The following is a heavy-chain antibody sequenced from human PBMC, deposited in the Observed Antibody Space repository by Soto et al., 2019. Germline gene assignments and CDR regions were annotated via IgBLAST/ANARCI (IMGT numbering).Heavy chain of an antibody. CDR3: AWDYDILTGYLESAEYFQH. CDR1: GGTFSSYA. Sequence: SVKVSCKASGGTFSSYAISWVRQAPGQGLEWMGGIIPIFGTANYAQKFQGRVTITADESTSTAYMELSSLRSEDTAVYHCAWDYDILTGYLESAEYFQHWGQGTLVTVSS. V-gene: IGHV1-69*13. CDR2: IIPIFGTA. D-gene: IGHD3-9*01. J-gene: IGHJ1*01.